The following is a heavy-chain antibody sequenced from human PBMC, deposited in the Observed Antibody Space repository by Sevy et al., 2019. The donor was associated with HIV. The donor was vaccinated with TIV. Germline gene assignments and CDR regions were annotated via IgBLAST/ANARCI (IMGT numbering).Heavy chain of an antibody. D-gene: IGHD2-2*01. CDR3: ARDLVGAHSTGRCYPAGRFDS. V-gene: IGHV4-31*03. Sequence: SETLSLTCTVSGASVSSAGSYWNWIRQYPGRGLEWIGFMSSGITYCSPSLERRVTISVDTSKNQFSLHVTSATAADTAVYYCARDLVGAHSTGRCYPAGRFDSWGQGTLVTVSS. J-gene: IGHJ4*02. CDR2: MSSGIT. CDR1: GASVSSAGSY.